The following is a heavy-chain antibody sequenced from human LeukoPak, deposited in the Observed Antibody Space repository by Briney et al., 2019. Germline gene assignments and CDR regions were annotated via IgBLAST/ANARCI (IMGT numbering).Heavy chain of an antibody. D-gene: IGHD2-15*01. CDR3: ARVGCSGGSCYSDWFDP. J-gene: IGHJ5*02. V-gene: IGHV1-69*13. CDR1: GGTFSSYA. Sequence: PVASVKVSCKASGGTFSSYAISWVRQAPGQGLEWMGGIIPIFGTANYAQKFQGRVTITADESTSTAYMELSSLRSEDTAVYYCARVGCSGGSCYSDWFDPWGQGTLVTVSS. CDR2: IIPIFGTA.